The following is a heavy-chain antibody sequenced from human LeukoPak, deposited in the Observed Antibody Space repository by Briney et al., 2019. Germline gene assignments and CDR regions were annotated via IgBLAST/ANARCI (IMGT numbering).Heavy chain of an antibody. CDR1: GFTFSSYA. J-gene: IGHJ6*03. CDR2: ISGSGGST. V-gene: IGHV3-23*01. Sequence: SGGSLRLSCAASGFTFSSYAMSWVRQAPGKGLEWVSAISGSGGSTYYADSVKGRFTISRDNSRNTLYLQMNSLRAEVTAVYYCAKHDYGDRPYYYYYYMDVWGKGTTVTVSS. CDR3: AKHDYGDRPYYYYYYMDV. D-gene: IGHD4-17*01.